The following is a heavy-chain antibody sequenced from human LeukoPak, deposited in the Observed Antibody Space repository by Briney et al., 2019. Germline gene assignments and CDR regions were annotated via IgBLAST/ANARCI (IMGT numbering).Heavy chain of an antibody. D-gene: IGHD1-1*01. J-gene: IGHJ4*02. CDR3: ARGRPTNLNGIY. V-gene: IGHV4-34*01. Sequence: SETLSLTCAVYGGSFSGHYWSWIRQPPGKGLEWIGEINHSGSTNYNPSLKSRVTISVDTSKNQFSLKLSSVTAADTAVYYCARGRPTNLNGIYWGQGTLVTVSS. CDR1: GGSFSGHY. CDR2: INHSGST.